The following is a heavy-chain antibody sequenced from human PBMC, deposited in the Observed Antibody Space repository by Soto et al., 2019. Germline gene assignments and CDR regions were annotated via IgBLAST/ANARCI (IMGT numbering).Heavy chain of an antibody. D-gene: IGHD6-19*01. CDR3: ASGYSSGWYNFEY. V-gene: IGHV1-69*02. Sequence: ASAKVSCKASGGTFSSYTISWVRQAPGQGLAWMGRIIPILGIANYAQKFQGSVTITADKSTSTAYMALSSLRSEDTAVYYCASGYSSGWYNFEYWGQGTLVTVSS. CDR2: IIPILGIA. J-gene: IGHJ4*02. CDR1: GGTFSSYT.